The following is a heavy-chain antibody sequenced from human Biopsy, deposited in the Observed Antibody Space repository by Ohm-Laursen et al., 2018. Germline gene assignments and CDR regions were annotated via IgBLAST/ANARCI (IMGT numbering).Heavy chain of an antibody. V-gene: IGHV4-38-2*01. CDR1: GYSVTYDYH. D-gene: IGHD5-12*01. Sequence: TLSLTWAVSGYSVTYDYHWGWIRHPPGKCLEWIGNIYYDGITYYNPSLKSRGAMSVDTSKNQFPLRLTSATAADTAVYYCARVAGGYAYYYGMDVWGQGTTVIVSS. CDR3: ARVAGGYAYYYGMDV. J-gene: IGHJ6*02. CDR2: IYYDGIT.